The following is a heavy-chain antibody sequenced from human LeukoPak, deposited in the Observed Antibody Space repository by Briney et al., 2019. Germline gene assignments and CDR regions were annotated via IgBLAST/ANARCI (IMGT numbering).Heavy chain of an antibody. CDR1: GGSFSGHY. D-gene: IGHD1-1*01. V-gene: IGHV4-34*01. Sequence: SETLSPTCAVYGGSFSGHYWSWIRQPPGKGLEWIGEINHGGSTNYNPSLKSRVTISVDTSKNQFSLKLTSVTAADTAVYYCATFPQVEDYYYYGMDVWGQGTTVTVSS. CDR2: INHGGST. J-gene: IGHJ6*02. CDR3: ATFPQVEDYYYYGMDV.